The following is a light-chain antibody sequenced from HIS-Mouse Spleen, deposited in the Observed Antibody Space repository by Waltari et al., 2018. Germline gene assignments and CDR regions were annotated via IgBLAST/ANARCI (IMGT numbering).Light chain of an antibody. J-gene: IGLJ3*02. CDR3: NSRDSSGNHWV. CDR1: SLRSYY. V-gene: IGLV3-19*01. Sequence: SSELTQDPAVSVALGQTVRITCQGDSLRSYYASWYQPKPGQAPGLVIYGKNNRPSGIQDRFSGASSGNTASLTIAGAQAEDEADYYCNSRDSSGNHWVFGGGTKLTVL. CDR2: GKN.